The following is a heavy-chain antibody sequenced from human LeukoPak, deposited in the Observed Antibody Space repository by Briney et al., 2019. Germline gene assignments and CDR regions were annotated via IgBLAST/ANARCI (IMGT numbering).Heavy chain of an antibody. D-gene: IGHD6-6*01. Sequence: GGSLRLSCAASGFTFSSYAMSWVRQAPGKGQEWVSAISGSGGSTYYADSVKGRFTISRDNSKNTLYLQMNSLRAEDTAVYYCAHSSSSEDYFDYWGQGTLVTVSS. J-gene: IGHJ4*02. CDR2: ISGSGGST. V-gene: IGHV3-23*01. CDR1: GFTFSSYA. CDR3: AHSSSSEDYFDY.